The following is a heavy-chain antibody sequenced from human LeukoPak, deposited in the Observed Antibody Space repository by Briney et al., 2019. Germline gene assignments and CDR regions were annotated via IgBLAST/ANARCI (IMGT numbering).Heavy chain of an antibody. D-gene: IGHD3-10*01. Sequence: GGSLRLSCAASGFTFSSYGMHWVRQAPGKGLEWVAVISYDGSNKYYADSVKGRFTISRDNSKNTLYLQMNSLRAEDTAVYYCARAGQSSHTITMVRGAIGDYWGQGTLVTVSS. CDR2: ISYDGSNK. CDR1: GFTFSSYG. V-gene: IGHV3-30*03. CDR3: ARAGQSSHTITMVRGAIGDY. J-gene: IGHJ4*02.